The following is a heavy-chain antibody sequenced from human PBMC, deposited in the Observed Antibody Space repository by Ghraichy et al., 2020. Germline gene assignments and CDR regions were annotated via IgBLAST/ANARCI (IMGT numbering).Heavy chain of an antibody. CDR2: IYYDDER. J-gene: IGHJ5*02. V-gene: IGHV2-5*02. CDR1: GFSLSTSGVG. Sequence: SGPTLVKPTQTLTLTCTFSGFSLSTSGVGVGWIRQPPGKALEWLALIYYDDERHYSPSLKSRLIITKDTSKNQVVLIMTNMDPVDTATYYCAHRSRAYTYGYYDWFDPWGQGTLVTVSS. CDR3: AHRSRAYTYGYYDWFDP. D-gene: IGHD5-18*01.